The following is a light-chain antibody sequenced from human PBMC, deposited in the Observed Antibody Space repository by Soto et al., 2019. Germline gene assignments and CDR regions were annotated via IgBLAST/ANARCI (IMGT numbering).Light chain of an antibody. V-gene: IGKV1-5*03. CDR3: QQYSSYSIT. J-gene: IGKJ5*01. CDR1: QTISGW. CDR2: KGS. Sequence: DIQMTQSPSTLSASVGDRVTITCRASQTISGWLAWYQQKPGKAPNLLIYKGSSLESGVPSRFSGSGSGTEFTLTISSLQPDEFATYYCQQYSSYSITFGQGTRLEIE.